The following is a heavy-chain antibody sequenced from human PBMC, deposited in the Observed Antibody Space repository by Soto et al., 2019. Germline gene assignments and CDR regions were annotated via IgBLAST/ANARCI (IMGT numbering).Heavy chain of an antibody. CDR1: GGSISSGGYY. J-gene: IGHJ3*02. CDR3: ASYQQSYAFDI. Sequence: PSETLSLTCTVSGGSISSGGYYWSWIRQHPGKGLEWIGYIYYSGSTYYSPSLKSRVTISVDTSKNQFSLKLSSVTAADTAVYYCASYQQSYAFDIWGQGTMVTVSS. D-gene: IGHD2-2*01. CDR2: IYYSGST. V-gene: IGHV4-31*03.